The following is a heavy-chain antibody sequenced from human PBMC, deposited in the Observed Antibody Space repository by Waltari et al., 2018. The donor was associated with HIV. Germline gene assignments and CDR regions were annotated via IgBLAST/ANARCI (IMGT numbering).Heavy chain of an antibody. V-gene: IGHV4-39*01. CDR3: ARHLRGHGFLAKLYYFDF. CDR1: GGSISSSDYY. J-gene: IGHJ4*02. CDR2: IHYGGST. Sequence: QLQMQESGPGLVKPSETLSLTCSVSGGSISSSDYYLGWIRQSPGKGLEWIGKIHYGGSTYHNPSLQSRVTISVDTSKNQFSLRLNSVTAADTAVYFCARHLRGHGFLAKLYYFDFWGQGALVTVSS. D-gene: IGHD3-3*01.